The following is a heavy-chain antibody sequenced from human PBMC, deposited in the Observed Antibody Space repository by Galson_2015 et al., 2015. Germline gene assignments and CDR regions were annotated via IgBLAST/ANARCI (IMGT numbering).Heavy chain of an antibody. J-gene: IGHJ4*02. CDR3: ARVNDYDSGSYYNDY. CDR1: GGSISSSNW. CDR2: IYHSGST. V-gene: IGHV4-4*02. D-gene: IGHD3-10*01. Sequence: SETLSLTCAVSGGSISSSNWWSWVRQPPGKGLEWIGEIYHSGSTNYNPSLKSRVTISVDKSKNQFSLKLSSVTAADTAVYYCARVNDYDSGSYYNDYWGQGTLVTVSS.